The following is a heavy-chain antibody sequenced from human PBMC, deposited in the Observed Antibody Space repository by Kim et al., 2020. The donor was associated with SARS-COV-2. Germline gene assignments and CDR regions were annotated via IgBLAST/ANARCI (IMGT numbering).Heavy chain of an antibody. D-gene: IGHD6-19*01. CDR1: GGSISSGDYY. CDR2: TYSSGST. V-gene: IGHV4-30-4*01. J-gene: IGHJ4*02. Sequence: SETLSLTCTVSGGSISSGDYYWSWIRQPPGKGLEWIGYTYSSGSTFYNPSLKSRLTISLDTSKNQFSLKLNSVTAADTAVYYCGTGEGEAVTPGDYWGQGTLVTVSS. CDR3: GTGEGEAVTPGDY.